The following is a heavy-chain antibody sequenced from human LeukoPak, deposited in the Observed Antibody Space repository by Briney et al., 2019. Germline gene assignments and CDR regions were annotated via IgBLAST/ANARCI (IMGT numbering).Heavy chain of an antibody. V-gene: IGHV3-21*01. CDR1: GFTFSSYS. J-gene: IGHJ6*02. CDR3: ARDGESRGNWNDYYYYGMDV. CDR2: ISSSSSYI. Sequence: PGGSLRLSCAASGFTFSSYSMNWVRQAPGKGLEWVSSISSSSSYIYYADSLKGRFTISRDNAKNSLYLHMNSLRAEDTAVYYCARDGESRGNWNDYYYYGMDVWGQGTTVTVSS. D-gene: IGHD1-1*01.